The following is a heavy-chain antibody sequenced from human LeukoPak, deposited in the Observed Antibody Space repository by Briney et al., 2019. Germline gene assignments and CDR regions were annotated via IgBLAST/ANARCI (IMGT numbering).Heavy chain of an antibody. CDR3: ARDPDLLYSYGFGAFDI. CDR1: GYSFTSYG. D-gene: IGHD5-18*01. V-gene: IGHV1-18*04. J-gene: IGHJ3*02. CDR2: ISTYNGNT. Sequence: ASVKVSCKTSGYSFTSYGISWVRLAPGQGREWIGWISTYNGNTKYAQKLQGRVSMTTDTSTSTAYMELRSLRSDDTAVYYCARDPDLLYSYGFGAFDIWGQGTMVTVSS.